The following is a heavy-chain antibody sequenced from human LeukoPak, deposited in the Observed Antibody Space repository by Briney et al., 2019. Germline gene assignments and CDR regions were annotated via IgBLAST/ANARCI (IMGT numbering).Heavy chain of an antibody. J-gene: IGHJ6*02. CDR1: GFTFSSYA. D-gene: IGHD3-10*01. V-gene: IGHV3-30-3*01. CDR3: ARDKAVIGEDYYYYYGMDV. CDR2: ISYDGSNK. Sequence: PGRSLRLSCAASGFTFSSYAMHWVRQAPGKGLEWVAVISYDGSNKYYADSVKGRFTISRDNSKNTLYLQMNSLRAEDTAAYYCARDKAVIGEDYYYYYGMDVWGQGTTVTVSS.